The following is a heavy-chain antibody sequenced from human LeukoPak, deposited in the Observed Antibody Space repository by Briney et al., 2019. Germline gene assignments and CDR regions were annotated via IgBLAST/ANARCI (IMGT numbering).Heavy chain of an antibody. Sequence: QPGGSLRLSCAASGFTFSSYEMNWVRQAPGKGLEWVSYISSSGSTIYYADSVKGRFTISRDNSENTLYLQMNSLRAEDTAVYYCARDPSITRTSYFDYWGQGTLVTVSS. CDR1: GFTFSSYE. CDR2: ISSSGSTI. J-gene: IGHJ4*02. V-gene: IGHV3-48*03. CDR3: ARDPSITRTSYFDY. D-gene: IGHD1/OR15-1a*01.